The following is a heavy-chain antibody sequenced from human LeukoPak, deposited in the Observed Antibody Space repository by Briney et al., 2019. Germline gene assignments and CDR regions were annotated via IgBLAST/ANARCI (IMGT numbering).Heavy chain of an antibody. J-gene: IGHJ5*02. CDR3: ARDAFDP. V-gene: IGHV3-21*01. CDR1: GFTFSSYS. Sequence: PGGSLRLSCTASGFTFSSYSMNWVRQAPEKGLEWVASISSSSGYIYYADSVKGRFTISRDHAKNALYLQMNSLRAEDTAVYYCARDAFDPWGQGTLVTVSS. CDR2: ISSSSGYI.